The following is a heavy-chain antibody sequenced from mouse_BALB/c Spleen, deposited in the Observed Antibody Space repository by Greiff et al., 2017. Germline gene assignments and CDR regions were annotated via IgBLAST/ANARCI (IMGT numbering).Heavy chain of an antibody. CDR2: ISSGGST. J-gene: IGHJ4*01. D-gene: IGHD2-3*01. V-gene: IGHV5-6-5*01. Sequence: EVQLVESGGGLVKPGGSLKLSCAASGFTFSSYAMSWVRQTPEKRLEWVASISSGGSTYYPASVKGRFTISRDNARNILYLQMSSLRSEDTAMYYCARSRWGYCNAMDYWGQGTSVTVSS. CDR3: ARSRWGYCNAMDY. CDR1: GFTFSSYA.